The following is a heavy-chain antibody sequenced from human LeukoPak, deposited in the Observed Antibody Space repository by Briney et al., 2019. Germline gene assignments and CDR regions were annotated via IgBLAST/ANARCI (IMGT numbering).Heavy chain of an antibody. CDR2: ITSSSGTI. V-gene: IGHV3-48*04. CDR3: ARGEAYSSSWYGAFDI. D-gene: IGHD6-13*01. CDR1: GFTFSSYS. J-gene: IGHJ3*02. Sequence: GGALRLSCAASGFTFSSYSMNWVRQAPGKGLEWVSYITSSSGTIYYADSVKGRFTISRDNAKNSLYLQMNSLRAEDTAVYYCARGEAYSSSWYGAFDIWGQGTMVTVSS.